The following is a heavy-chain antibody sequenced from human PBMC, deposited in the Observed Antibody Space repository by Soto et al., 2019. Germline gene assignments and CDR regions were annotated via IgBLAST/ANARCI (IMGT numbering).Heavy chain of an antibody. J-gene: IGHJ6*02. CDR3: AKGYYYDSSGYPTDYYYYGMDV. V-gene: IGHV3-23*01. Sequence: GGSLRLSCAASGFTFSSYAMSWVRQAPGKGLEWVSAISGSGGSTYYADSVKGRFTISRDNSKNTLYLQMNSLRAEDTAVYYCAKGYYYDSSGYPTDYYYYGMDVWGQGTTVTVSS. CDR1: GFTFSSYA. D-gene: IGHD3-22*01. CDR2: ISGSGGST.